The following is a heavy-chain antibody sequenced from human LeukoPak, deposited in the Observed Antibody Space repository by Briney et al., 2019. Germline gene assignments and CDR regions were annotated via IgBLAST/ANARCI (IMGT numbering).Heavy chain of an antibody. V-gene: IGHV1-24*01. CDR3: ATHHRDRGVIRGAFDI. J-gene: IGHJ3*02. D-gene: IGHD3-10*01. CDR2: FDPEDGET. Sequence: GASVKVSCKVSGYTLTELSMHWVRQAPGKGLEWMGGFDPEDGETIYAQKFQGRVTMTEDTSTDTAYMELSSLRSEDTAVYYCATHHRDRGVIRGAFDIWGQGTMVTVSS. CDR1: GYTLTELS.